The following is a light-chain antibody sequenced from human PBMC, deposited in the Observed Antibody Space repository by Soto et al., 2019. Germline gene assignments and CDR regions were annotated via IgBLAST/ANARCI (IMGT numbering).Light chain of an antibody. CDR3: QSYDSSLSAYVV. V-gene: IGLV1-40*01. J-gene: IGLJ2*01. Sequence: QTVVTQPPSVSGAPGQRVTISCTGSSSNIGAGYDVHWYKQLPGTAPKLLIYGNNNRPSGVPDRFSGSKSGTSASLAITGLQAEDEADYYCQSYDSSLSAYVVFGGGTKVTVL. CDR1: SSNIGAGYD. CDR2: GNN.